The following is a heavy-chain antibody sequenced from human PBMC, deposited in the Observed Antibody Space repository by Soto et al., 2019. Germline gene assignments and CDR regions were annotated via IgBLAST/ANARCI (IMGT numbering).Heavy chain of an antibody. CDR2: MNPNSGNT. Sequence: ASVKVSCKASGYTFTSYDINGVRQATGRGLEWMGWMNPNSGNTGYAQKFQGRVTMTRNTSISKAYMELSSLRSEDTGVYYCARSPSRYDSTGYFRDDTFDICGQGTMVTVSS. D-gene: IGHD3-22*01. V-gene: IGHV1-8*01. CDR3: ARSPSRYDSTGYFRDDTFDI. J-gene: IGHJ3*02. CDR1: GYTFTSYD.